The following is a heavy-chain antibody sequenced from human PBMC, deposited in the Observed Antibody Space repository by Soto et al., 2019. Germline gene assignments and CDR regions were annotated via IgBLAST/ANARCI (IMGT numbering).Heavy chain of an antibody. Sequence: QVQLVQSGPEVRKPGASFKVSCEASGYTFTTSGISWVRQVPGQGLEWMGWISTYNGDTNSAQNFQGRVLMTADTSTGTAYMELMSLKSDDTAVYYCARQGSWPYYYYGLDVLCQGTTVTVSS. CDR1: GYTFTTSG. V-gene: IGHV1-18*01. CDR3: ARQGSWPYYYYGLDV. CDR2: ISTYNGDT. D-gene: IGHD1-26*01. J-gene: IGHJ6*02.